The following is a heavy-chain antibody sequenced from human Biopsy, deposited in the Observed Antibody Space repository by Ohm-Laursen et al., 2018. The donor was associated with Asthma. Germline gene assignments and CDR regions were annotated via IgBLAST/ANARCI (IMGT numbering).Heavy chain of an antibody. D-gene: IGHD3-22*01. CDR3: ARSYDTDSYPVLVLDY. Sequence: VKISCKASGDSFSNFAFSWVRQAPGHGLEWMGTILTKFDITSYAEKFQGRVTITADKSTSTTYMELSRLRSEDTAVYYCARSYDTDSYPVLVLDYWGQGTLVTVSS. CDR2: ILTKFDIT. CDR1: GDSFSNFA. J-gene: IGHJ4*02. V-gene: IGHV1-69*10.